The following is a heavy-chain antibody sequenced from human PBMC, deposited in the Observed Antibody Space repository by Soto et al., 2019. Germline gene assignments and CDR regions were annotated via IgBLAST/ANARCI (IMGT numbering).Heavy chain of an antibody. D-gene: IGHD3-3*01. CDR3: ARNDFWSGYFGYFDY. CDR1: GVSISSSNYH. Sequence: KSSETLSLTCTVSGVSISSSNYHWGWIRQPPGKGLEWIGSIYYTGSTHYNPSLKSRVTVSADTSKNQFSLRLSSVIAADTAVYYCARNDFWSGYFGYFDYWGQGTLVTVSS. CDR2: IYYTGST. V-gene: IGHV4-39*01. J-gene: IGHJ4*02.